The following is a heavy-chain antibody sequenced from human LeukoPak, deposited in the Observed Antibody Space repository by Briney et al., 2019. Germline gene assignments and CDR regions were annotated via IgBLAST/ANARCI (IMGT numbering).Heavy chain of an antibody. V-gene: IGHV4-31*03. J-gene: IGHJ4*02. CDR1: GGSISSDGHY. D-gene: IGHD2/OR15-2a*01. CDR2: IYYSGNT. Sequence: SQTLSLTCTVSGGSISSDGHYWSWIRQHPGKGLEWIGYIYYSGNTYYNPSLKSRVTISVDTSKDQFSLNLSSVTAADTSVYYCASSSKGLGSSIDYWGQGTLVTVSS. CDR3: ASSSKGLGSSIDY.